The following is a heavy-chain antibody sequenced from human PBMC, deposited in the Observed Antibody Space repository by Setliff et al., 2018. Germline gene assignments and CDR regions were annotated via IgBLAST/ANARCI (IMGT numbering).Heavy chain of an antibody. J-gene: IGHJ5*02. D-gene: IGHD3-3*01. CDR1: GYSFTSHY. CDR2: INPGGLSS. V-gene: IGHV1-46*01. CDR3: ARDVYDFRTGLGGP. Sequence: ASVKVSCKTSGYSFTSHYMHWVRQAPGQGLEWMGIINPGGLSSSSTQKFEGRVTMTRDNAGKALYLQMNAVRAEDTAVYFCARDVYDFRTGLGGPWGQGTRVTVS.